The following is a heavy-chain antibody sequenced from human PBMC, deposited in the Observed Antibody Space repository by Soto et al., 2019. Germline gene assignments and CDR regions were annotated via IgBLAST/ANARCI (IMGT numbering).Heavy chain of an antibody. Sequence: ASVKVSCKASGGTFSSYAISWVRQAPGQGLEWMGGIIPIFGTANYAQKFQGRVTITADESTSTAYMELSSLRSEDTAVYYCARDPGLAPGLLAAAGKVWFDPWGQGTLVTVSS. D-gene: IGHD6-13*01. CDR3: ARDPGLAPGLLAAAGKVWFDP. CDR1: GGTFSSYA. CDR2: IIPIFGTA. J-gene: IGHJ5*02. V-gene: IGHV1-69*13.